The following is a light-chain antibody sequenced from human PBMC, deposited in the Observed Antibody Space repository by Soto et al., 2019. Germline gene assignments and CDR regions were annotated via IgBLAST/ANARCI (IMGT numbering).Light chain of an antibody. Sequence: EIVMTQSPATLSLSPGERATLSCRASQSVSSNLAWYQQKPGQAPRLLISDASTRATGIPDRFSGSGSGTECTLSSTSLQSEDLAVYYCQHYYDLPLTFGQGTKVEIK. CDR2: DAS. V-gene: IGKV3-15*01. CDR1: QSVSSN. J-gene: IGKJ1*01. CDR3: QHYYDLPLT.